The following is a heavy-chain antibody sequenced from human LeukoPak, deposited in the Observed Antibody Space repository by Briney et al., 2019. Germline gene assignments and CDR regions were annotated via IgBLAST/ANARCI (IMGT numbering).Heavy chain of an antibody. J-gene: IGHJ4*02. CDR3: AKGVDTSMVNFAS. CDR1: GFTFGNYA. D-gene: IGHD5-18*01. V-gene: IGHV3-23*01. Sequence: GGSLRLSCTASGFTFGNYAVTWVRQAPGKGLEWVAAISGSGGNTYYTDSVKGRFTISRDNSESTLSLQMNTLRVEDTALYYCAKGVDTSMVNFASWGQGTLVTVSS. CDR2: ISGSGGNT.